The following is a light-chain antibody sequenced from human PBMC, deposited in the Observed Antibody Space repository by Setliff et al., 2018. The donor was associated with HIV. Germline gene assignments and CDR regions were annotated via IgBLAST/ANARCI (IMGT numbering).Light chain of an antibody. V-gene: IGLV1-40*01. CDR2: DNT. CDR3: QSYDKSLTGSAV. J-gene: IGLJ1*01. CDR1: SSNIGAGFD. Sequence: QSVLTQPPSVSGTPGQRATMSCTGSSSNIGAGFDVHWYQHLPGKAPKLLSYDNTNRPSGVPDRFSGSKSGTSASLAITGLQAEDEADYYCQSYDKSLTGSAVFGTGTKVTVL.